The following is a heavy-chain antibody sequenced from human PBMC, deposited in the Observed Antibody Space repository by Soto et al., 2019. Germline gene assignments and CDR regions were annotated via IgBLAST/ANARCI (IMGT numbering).Heavy chain of an antibody. CDR3: ARSRITMVRGGFFFGD. CDR1: GGSFSGYY. V-gene: IGHV4-34*01. J-gene: IGHJ4*02. D-gene: IGHD3-10*01. Sequence: KPSETLSLTCAVYGGSFSGYYWSWIRQPPGKGLEWIGEINHSGSTNYNPSLKSRVTISVDTSKNQFSLKLSSVTAADTAVYYCARSRITMVRGGFFFGDWGQGTLVTV. CDR2: INHSGST.